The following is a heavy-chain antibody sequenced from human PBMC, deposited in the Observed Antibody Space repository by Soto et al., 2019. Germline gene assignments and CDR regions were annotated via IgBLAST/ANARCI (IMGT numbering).Heavy chain of an antibody. CDR2: IYYSGST. CDR3: ARDKGGYYDSSGYVDY. D-gene: IGHD3-22*01. Sequence: TSETLSLTCTVSGGSVSSGSHYWSWIRQPPGKGLEWIGYIYYSGSTNYNPSLKSRVTISVDTSKNQFSLKLSSVTTADTAVYYCARDKGGYYDSSGYVDYWGQGTLVTVSS. J-gene: IGHJ4*02. CDR1: GGSVSSGSHY. V-gene: IGHV4-61*01.